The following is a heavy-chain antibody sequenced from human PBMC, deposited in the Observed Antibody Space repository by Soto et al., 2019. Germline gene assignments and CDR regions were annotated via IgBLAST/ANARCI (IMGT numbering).Heavy chain of an antibody. CDR3: ARDSDSSGYYYGVDYYGMDV. D-gene: IGHD3-22*01. V-gene: IGHV4-59*01. Sequence: PSETLSLTCTVSGGSISSYYWSWIRQPPGKGLEWIGYIYYSGSTNYNPSLKSRVTISVDTSKNQFSLKLSSVTAADTAVYYCARDSDSSGYYYGVDYYGMDVWGQGTTVTVSS. CDR1: GGSISSYY. J-gene: IGHJ6*02. CDR2: IYYSGST.